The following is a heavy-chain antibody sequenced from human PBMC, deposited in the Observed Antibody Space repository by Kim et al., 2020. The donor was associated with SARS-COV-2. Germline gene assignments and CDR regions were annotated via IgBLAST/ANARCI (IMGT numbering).Heavy chain of an antibody. V-gene: IGHV4-59*08. CDR1: GGSISSYY. D-gene: IGHD5-18*01. J-gene: IGHJ2*01. Sequence: SETLSLTCTVSGGSISSYYWSWIRQPPGKGLEWIGYIYYSGSTNYNPSLKSRVTISVDTSKNQFSLKLSSVTAADTAVYYCARNSRNGYLSLVWYFDLWG. CDR2: IYYSGST. CDR3: ARNSRNGYLSLVWYFDL.